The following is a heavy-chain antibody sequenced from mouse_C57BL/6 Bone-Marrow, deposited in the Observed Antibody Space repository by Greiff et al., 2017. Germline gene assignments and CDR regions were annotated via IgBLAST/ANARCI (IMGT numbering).Heavy chain of an antibody. J-gene: IGHJ4*01. V-gene: IGHV1-61*01. CDR2: IYPSDSET. CDR1: GYTFTSYW. CDR3: ARRGLFHARYF. D-gene: IGHD1-1*02. Sequence: QVQLKQPGAELVRPGSSVKLSCKASGYTFTSYWMDWVKQRPGQGLEWIGNIYPSDSETHYNQKFKDKATLTVDKSSSSTYMQLSSLTSEDSAVYDCARRGLFHARYFWGQGTSVTVSS.